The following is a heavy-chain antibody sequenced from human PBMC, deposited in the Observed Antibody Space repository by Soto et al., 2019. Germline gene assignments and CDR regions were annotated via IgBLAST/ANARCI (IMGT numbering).Heavy chain of an antibody. D-gene: IGHD6-6*01. Sequence: PSETLSLTCTVTGGSIGSDEYYWSWIRQPPGKGLEWIGYIYYSGTTYYDPSLQSRVSISLDTSKNQFSLKMSSVSAADSAVYYCARGAARNVYYFYYGMDVWGQGTTVTV. CDR1: GGSIGSDEYY. V-gene: IGHV4-30-4*01. J-gene: IGHJ6*02. CDR3: ARGAARNVYYFYYGMDV. CDR2: IYYSGTT.